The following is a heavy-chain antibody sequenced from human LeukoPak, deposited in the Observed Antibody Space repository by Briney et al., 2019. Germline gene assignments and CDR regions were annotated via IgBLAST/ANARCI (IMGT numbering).Heavy chain of an antibody. V-gene: IGHV1-69*13. Sequence: SVKVSCKASGGTFSSYAISWVRQAPGQGLEWMGGIIPIFGTANYAQKFQGRVTITPDESTSAAYMDLSSLRAEDTAVYYCARAEYQLPGPYYYGMDVWGKGTTVTVSS. J-gene: IGHJ6*04. D-gene: IGHD2-2*01. CDR2: IIPIFGTA. CDR3: ARAEYQLPGPYYYGMDV. CDR1: GGTFSSYA.